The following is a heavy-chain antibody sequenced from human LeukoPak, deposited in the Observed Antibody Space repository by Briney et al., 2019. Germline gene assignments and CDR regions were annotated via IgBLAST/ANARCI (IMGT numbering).Heavy chain of an antibody. CDR3: ARGGYSNSLNYYYGMDV. CDR1: GGSFSGYY. V-gene: IGHV4-34*01. J-gene: IGHJ6*02. Sequence: SETLSLTCAVYGGSFSGYYWSWTRQPPGKGLEWIGEINLSGSTNYNPSLKSRVTISVDTSKNQFSLKLSSVTAADTAVYYCARGGYSNSLNYYYGMDVWGQGTTVTVSS. D-gene: IGHD4-11*01. CDR2: INLSGST.